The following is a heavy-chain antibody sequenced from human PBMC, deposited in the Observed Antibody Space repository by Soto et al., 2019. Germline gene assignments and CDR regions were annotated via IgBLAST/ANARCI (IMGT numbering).Heavy chain of an antibody. CDR3: ARERGVLSEALDI. D-gene: IGHD3-10*01. CDR1: GDSVSSNSAA. J-gene: IGHJ3*02. CDR2: TYYRSKWYN. V-gene: IGHV6-1*01. Sequence: SQTLSLTCAISGDSVSSNSAAWNGLRQSPSRGLEWLGRTYYRSKWYNDYLISVKSRITINPDTSKNQFSLQLNSVTPEDTAVYYCARERGVLSEALDIWGQGTMVTVSS.